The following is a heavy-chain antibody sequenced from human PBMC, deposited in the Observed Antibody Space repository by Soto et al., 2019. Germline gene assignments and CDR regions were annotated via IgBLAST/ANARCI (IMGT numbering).Heavy chain of an antibody. CDR1: GFTFTTYW. CDR2: IKGDGSDK. V-gene: IGHV3-7*04. J-gene: IGHJ4*02. Sequence: EVQLVESGGGLVQPGGSLRLSCTASGFTFTTYWMTWVRQAPGKGLEWVAIIKGDGSDKYYADSVRGRFSISRDNAKKSLYLQMSGLRADDTAVYYCARGDQLPGPVVDYWGQGNLVTVSS. D-gene: IGHD2-2*01. CDR3: ARGDQLPGPVVDY.